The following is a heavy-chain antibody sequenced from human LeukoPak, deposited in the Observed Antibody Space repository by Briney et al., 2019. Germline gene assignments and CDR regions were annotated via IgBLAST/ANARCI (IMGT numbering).Heavy chain of an antibody. V-gene: IGHV3-23*01. CDR2: ITGSGGST. J-gene: IGHJ4*02. CDR1: GFTYSSYA. CDR3: AKGFFGSSDYYFEY. D-gene: IGHD6-13*01. Sequence: PGGSLTLSCAASGFTYSSYAMSWVRQAPGKGLEWVSTITGSGGSTFYADSVKGRFTISRDNSKNTLDLQMNSLRVEGTAVYYCAKGFFGSSDYYFEYWGQGTLVTVSS.